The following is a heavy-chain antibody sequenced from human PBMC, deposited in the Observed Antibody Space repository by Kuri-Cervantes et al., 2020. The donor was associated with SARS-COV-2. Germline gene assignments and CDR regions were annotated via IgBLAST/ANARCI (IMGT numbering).Heavy chain of an antibody. V-gene: IGHV1-2*04. CDR1: GYTFSDYY. Sequence: ASVKVSCKASGYTFSDYYMYCVRQAPGQGLEWMGWINPNSGGTNYAQKFQGWVTMTRDTSISTAYMEVSRLTSDDTAVNYCARGARITIFGVVIRGRESPCFDPWGQGTLVTVSS. D-gene: IGHD3-3*01. J-gene: IGHJ5*02. CDR2: INPNSGGT. CDR3: ARGARITIFGVVIRGRESPCFDP.